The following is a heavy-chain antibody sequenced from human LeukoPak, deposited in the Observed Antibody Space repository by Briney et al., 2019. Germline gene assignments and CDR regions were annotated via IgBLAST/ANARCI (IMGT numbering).Heavy chain of an antibody. V-gene: IGHV3-48*01. Sequence: GGSLRLSCAASGFTFSSYSMNWVRQAPGKGLEWVSYISSSSTIYYADSVKGRFTISRDNAKNSLYLQMNSLRAEDTAVYYCARDLLSSYYYDSSGYSYWGQGTLVTVSS. CDR3: ARDLLSSYYYDSSGYSY. J-gene: IGHJ4*02. D-gene: IGHD3-22*01. CDR2: ISSSSTI. CDR1: GFTFSSYS.